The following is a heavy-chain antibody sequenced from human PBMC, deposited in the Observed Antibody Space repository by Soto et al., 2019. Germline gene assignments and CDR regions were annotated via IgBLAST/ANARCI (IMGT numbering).Heavy chain of an antibody. CDR1: GFTFSSYA. J-gene: IGHJ4*02. CDR3: AKDGIAVAGTLDY. D-gene: IGHD6-19*01. Sequence: GGSLRVSWAASGFTFSSYAMSWVRQAPGKGLEWVSAISGSGGSTYYADSVKGRFTISRDNSKNTLYLQMNSLRAEDTAVYYCAKDGIAVAGTLDYWGQGTLVTVSS. CDR2: ISGSGGST. V-gene: IGHV3-23*01.